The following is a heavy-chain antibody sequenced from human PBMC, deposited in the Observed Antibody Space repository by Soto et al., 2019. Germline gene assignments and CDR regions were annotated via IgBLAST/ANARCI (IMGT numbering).Heavy chain of an antibody. V-gene: IGHV1-18*01. CDR1: GYTFTNYG. J-gene: IGHJ4*02. CDR3: GRGGLAVSGSYDC. CDR2: ISGNNGDT. Sequence: QVQLVQSGAEVKKSGASMKVSCKASGYTFTNYGVAWVRRAPGQGLEWMGWISGNNGDTKYAQNLQNRVTMTTDTATNTAYMEVRSLRSDGTAVYYCGRGGLAVSGSYDCWGQGTLVTVSS. D-gene: IGHD6-19*01.